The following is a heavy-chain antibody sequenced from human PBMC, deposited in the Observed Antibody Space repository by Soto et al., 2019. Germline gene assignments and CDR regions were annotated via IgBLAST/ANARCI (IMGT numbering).Heavy chain of an antibody. D-gene: IGHD1-20*01. Sequence: ASVKVSCKASGFTFTSYAIHWVRQAPGQRLEWMGWINAADGNTESSQKFQGRVTITRDTSASTAYMELSSLRSEDTAVYYCARDRITDNYYYYYMDVWGKGTTVTVSS. CDR2: INAADGNT. J-gene: IGHJ6*03. V-gene: IGHV1-3*01. CDR3: ARDRITDNYYYYYMDV. CDR1: GFTFTSYA.